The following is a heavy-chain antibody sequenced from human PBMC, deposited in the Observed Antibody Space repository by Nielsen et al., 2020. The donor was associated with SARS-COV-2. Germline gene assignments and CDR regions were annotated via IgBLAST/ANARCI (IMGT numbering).Heavy chain of an antibody. CDR2: IYYSGST. Sequence: WIRQPPGKGLEWIGSIYYSGSTYYNPSLKSRVTISVDTSKNQFSLKLSSVTAADTAVYYCARYSSGWYRVIDYWGQGTLVTVSS. D-gene: IGHD6-19*01. CDR3: ARYSSGWYRVIDY. J-gene: IGHJ4*02. V-gene: IGHV4-39*01.